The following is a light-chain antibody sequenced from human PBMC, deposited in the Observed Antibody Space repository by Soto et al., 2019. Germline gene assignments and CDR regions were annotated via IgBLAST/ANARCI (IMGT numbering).Light chain of an antibody. V-gene: IGKV1-27*01. J-gene: IGKJ1*01. CDR1: QAFRNY. CDR3: QKYDSAEWT. CDR2: AAS. Sequence: DFRMTQSPSSLSASVGDRVTITCRATQAFRNYLAWYQQQPGKVPKFLIYAASTLQSGVPSRFSGSGSETDFTLTISSLQPEDVATYYCQKYDSAEWTFGQGTRVEIK.